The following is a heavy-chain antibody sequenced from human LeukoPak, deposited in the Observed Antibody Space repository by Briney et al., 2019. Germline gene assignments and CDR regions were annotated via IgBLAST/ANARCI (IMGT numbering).Heavy chain of an antibody. J-gene: IGHJ6*03. CDR2: IYPGDSDT. D-gene: IGHD6-13*01. CDR3: ARGAAARGSKGDYYYYYYMDV. Sequence: GESLKISCKGSGYSFTSYWIGWVRQMPGKGLEWMGIIYPGDSDTRYSPSFQGQVTISADKSISTAYLQWSSLKASDTAMYYCARGAAARGSKGDYYYYYYMDVWGKGTTVTVSS. V-gene: IGHV5-51*01. CDR1: GYSFTSYW.